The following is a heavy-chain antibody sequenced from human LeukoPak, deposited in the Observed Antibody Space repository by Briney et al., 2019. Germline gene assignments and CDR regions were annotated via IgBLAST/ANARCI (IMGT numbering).Heavy chain of an antibody. CDR2: ISTDGYTT. D-gene: IGHD3-22*01. Sequence: GGSLRLSCAASGLAFSAYKMHWVRQAPRKGLVWVSRISTDGYTTDYADFVQGRFTASRDNTKNTWSLEMNSLRAEDTAVYYCARDPYDSSGYWTLDYWGQGTLVTVSS. CDR3: ARDPYDSSGYWTLDY. V-gene: IGHV3-74*01. J-gene: IGHJ4*02. CDR1: GLAFSAYK.